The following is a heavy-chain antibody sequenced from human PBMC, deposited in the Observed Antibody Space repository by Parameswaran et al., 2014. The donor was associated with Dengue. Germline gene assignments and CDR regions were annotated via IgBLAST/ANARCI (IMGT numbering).Heavy chain of an antibody. Sequence: VRQAPGKGLEWIGEINHSGSTNYNPSLKSRVTISVDTSKNQFSLKLSSVTAADTAVYYCARIGPGTIFGVVADYYGMDVWGQGTTVTVSS. V-gene: IGHV4-34*01. J-gene: IGHJ6*02. CDR3: ARIGPGTIFGVVADYYGMDV. D-gene: IGHD3-3*01. CDR2: INHSGST.